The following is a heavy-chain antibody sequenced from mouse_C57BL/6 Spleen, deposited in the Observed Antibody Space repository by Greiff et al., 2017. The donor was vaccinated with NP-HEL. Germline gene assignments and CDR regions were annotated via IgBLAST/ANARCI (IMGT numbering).Heavy chain of an antibody. CDR3: ARSSYYSNPRAMDY. V-gene: IGHV1-22*01. J-gene: IGHJ4*01. Sequence: VQLQQSGPELVKPGASVKMSCKASGYTFTDYNMHWVKQSHGKSLEWIGYINPNNGGTSYNQKFKGKATLTVNKSSSTAYMELRSLTSEDSAVYYCARSSYYSNPRAMDYWGQGTSVTVSS. CDR2: INPNNGGT. CDR1: GYTFTDYN. D-gene: IGHD2-5*01.